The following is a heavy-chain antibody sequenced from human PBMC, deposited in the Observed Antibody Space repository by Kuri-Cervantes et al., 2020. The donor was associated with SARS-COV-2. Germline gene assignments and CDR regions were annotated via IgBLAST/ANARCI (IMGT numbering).Heavy chain of an antibody. J-gene: IGHJ6*03. D-gene: IGHD3-3*01. CDR2: INPNSGGT. CDR3: ARAYLWSGYYTDYYMDV. Sequence: GESLKISCAASGYTFTGYYMHWVRQAPGQGLEWMGWINPNSGGTNYAQKFQGRVTMTRDTSISTAYMELSRLRSDDTAVYYCARAYLWSGYYTDYYMDVWGKGTTVTVSS. V-gene: IGHV1-2*02. CDR1: GYTFTGYY.